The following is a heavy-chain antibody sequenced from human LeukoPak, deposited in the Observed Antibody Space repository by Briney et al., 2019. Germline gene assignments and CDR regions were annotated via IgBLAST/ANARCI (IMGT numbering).Heavy chain of an antibody. CDR1: GYTFTSYG. CDR2: ISAYNGNT. D-gene: IGHD3-22*01. CDR3: ARDLYHLTYYYDSSGYYYIDY. J-gene: IGHJ4*02. V-gene: IGHV1-18*01. Sequence: ASVKVSCKASGYTFTSYGISWVRQAPGQGLEWMGWISAYNGNTNYAQKLQGRVTMTTDTSTSTGYMELRSLRSDDTAVYYWARDLYHLTYYYDSSGYYYIDYWGQGTLVTVSS.